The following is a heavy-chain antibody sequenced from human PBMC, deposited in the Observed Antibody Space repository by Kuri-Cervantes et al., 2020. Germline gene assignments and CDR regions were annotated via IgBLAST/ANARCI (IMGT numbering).Heavy chain of an antibody. CDR2: ISYDGSNK. J-gene: IGHJ4*02. Sequence: GESLKISCAASGFTFSSYAMHWVRQAPGKGLEWVAVISYDGSNKYYADSVKGRFTISRDNAKNSLYLQMNSLRAEDTALYYCAKAKNFDWSTNIDYWGQGTLVTVSS. V-gene: IGHV3-30*01. CDR1: GFTFSSYA. D-gene: IGHD3-9*01. CDR3: AKAKNFDWSTNIDY.